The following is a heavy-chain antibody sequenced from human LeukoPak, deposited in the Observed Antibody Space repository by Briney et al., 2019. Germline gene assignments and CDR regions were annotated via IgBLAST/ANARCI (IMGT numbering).Heavy chain of an antibody. CDR2: ISYDGSNK. D-gene: IGHD1-26*01. CDR1: GFTFSSYA. CDR3: ARTIGGSYPFDY. V-gene: IGHV3-30-3*01. J-gene: IGHJ4*02. Sequence: GGSLRLSCAASGFTFSSYAMHWVRQAPGKGLEWVAVISYDGSNKYYADSVKGRFTISRDNSKNTLYLQMNSLRAEDTAVYYCARTIGGSYPFDYWGQGTLVTVSS.